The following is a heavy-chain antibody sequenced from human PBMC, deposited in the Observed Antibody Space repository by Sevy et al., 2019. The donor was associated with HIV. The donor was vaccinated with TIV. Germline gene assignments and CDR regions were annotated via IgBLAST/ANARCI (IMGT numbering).Heavy chain of an antibody. J-gene: IGHJ4*02. CDR1: GYTFSGYS. CDR3: ARDTREKSFDY. V-gene: IGHV1-18*01. Sequence: ASVKVSCKASGYTFSGYSISWVRQAPGQGLEWMGWMNTYNGNTKYAQKVQGRVTMTTDTSTSTAYMELRGQRSDDTAVYYCARDTREKSFDYWGQGTLVTVSS. CDR2: MNTYNGNT.